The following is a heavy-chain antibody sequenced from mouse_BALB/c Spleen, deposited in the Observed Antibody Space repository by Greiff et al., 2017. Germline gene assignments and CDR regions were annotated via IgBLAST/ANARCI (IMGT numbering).Heavy chain of an antibody. CDR3: ARGYYGYGSYFDY. CDR2: ISSGSSTT. V-gene: IGHV5-17*02. D-gene: IGHD1-2*01. Sequence: DVQLVESGGGLVQPGGSRKFSCAASGFTFSSFGMHWVRQAPEKGLEWVAYISSGSSTTYYADTVKGRFTISRDNTKNTLFLQMTSLRSEDTAMYYCARGYYGYGSYFDYWGQGTTLTVSS. J-gene: IGHJ2*01. CDR1: GFTFSSFG.